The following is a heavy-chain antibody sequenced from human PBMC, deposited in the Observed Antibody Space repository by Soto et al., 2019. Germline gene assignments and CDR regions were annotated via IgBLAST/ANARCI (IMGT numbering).Heavy chain of an antibody. CDR1: GFTFASYA. Sequence: PGGSLRLSCVASGFTFASYAMSWVRQAPGRGLEWVSAISGDGDITYYADSVKGRFTISRDTSKNTLYLQMNSLRAEDTAVYYCARDYYDILTGYYIRYNWFDPWGQGTLVTVSS. CDR2: ISGDGDIT. V-gene: IGHV3-23*01. J-gene: IGHJ5*02. CDR3: ARDYYDILTGYYIRYNWFDP. D-gene: IGHD3-9*01.